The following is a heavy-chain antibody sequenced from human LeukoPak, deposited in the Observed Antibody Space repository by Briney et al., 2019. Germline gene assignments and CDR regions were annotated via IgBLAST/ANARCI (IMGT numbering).Heavy chain of an antibody. D-gene: IGHD6-19*01. CDR1: GFTFSSYE. J-gene: IGHJ4*02. V-gene: IGHV3-48*03. CDR2: ISSSGSTI. CDR3: ASYLGYSGGWYGGPVRPGPYYFDY. Sequence: GGSLRLSCAASGFTFSSYEMNWVRQAPGEGLEWVSYISSSGSTIYYADSVKGRFTISRDDAKNSLYLQMNSLRAEDTAVYYCASYLGYSGGWYGGPVRPGPYYFDYWGQGTLVTVSS.